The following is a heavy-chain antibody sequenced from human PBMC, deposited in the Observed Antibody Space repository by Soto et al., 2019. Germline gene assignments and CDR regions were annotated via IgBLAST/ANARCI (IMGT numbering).Heavy chain of an antibody. Sequence: EVQLLESGGGSLQPGGSLRLSCVASGFTFSSYAMHWVRRPPGKGLEWVSSISGSGGTAYYADSVKGRFSISRDSLVNTLYLQMNSLRAEDTAVYYCAKGRGQNWSFDYWGQGTLVTVSP. CDR3: AKGRGQNWSFDY. J-gene: IGHJ4*02. CDR1: GFTFSSYA. CDR2: ISGSGGTA. D-gene: IGHD1-1*01. V-gene: IGHV3-23*01.